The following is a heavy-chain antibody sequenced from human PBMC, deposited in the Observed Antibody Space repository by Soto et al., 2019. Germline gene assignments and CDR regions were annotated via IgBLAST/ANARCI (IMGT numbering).Heavy chain of an antibody. D-gene: IGHD2-2*01. CDR1: GYSFTTYG. CDR2: IITIFGTA. Sequence: SVKVSCKTSGYSFTTYGISWVRQAPGQGLEWIGGIITIFGTADYAQKFQGRVTITADTSTSTVYMELSSLRSEDTAVYYYARDPGYCISTSCPTGGYYGMDVWGQGTTVTVSS. J-gene: IGHJ6*02. CDR3: ARDPGYCISTSCPTGGYYGMDV. V-gene: IGHV1-69*06.